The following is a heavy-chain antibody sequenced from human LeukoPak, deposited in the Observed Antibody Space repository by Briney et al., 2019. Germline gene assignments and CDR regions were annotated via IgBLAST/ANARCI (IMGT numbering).Heavy chain of an antibody. D-gene: IGHD3-10*01. CDR1: GFTFSNYA. CDR2: ISFDGSNK. J-gene: IGHJ4*02. Sequence: GGSLRLSCAVSGFTFSNYAIHWVHQAPGKGLEWVALISFDGSNKYYADSVKGRFTISIDNSENTLHLQMNSLRPEDTAIYYCARDPILVRGYFDYWGQGTLVTVSS. CDR3: ARDPILVRGYFDY. V-gene: IGHV3-30-3*01.